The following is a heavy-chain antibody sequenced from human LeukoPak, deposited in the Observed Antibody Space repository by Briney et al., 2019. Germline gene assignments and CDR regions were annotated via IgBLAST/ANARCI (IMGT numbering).Heavy chain of an antibody. CDR3: AREATYYDILTGYLNWFDP. D-gene: IGHD3-9*01. CDR2: INSDGSST. Sequence: GSLRLSCAASGFTFSSYWMHWVRQAPGKGLVWVSRINSDGSSTSYADSVKGRFTISRDNAKNTLYPQMNSLRAEDTAVYYCAREATYYDILTGYLNWFDPWGQGTLVTVSS. V-gene: IGHV3-74*01. CDR1: GFTFSSYW. J-gene: IGHJ5*02.